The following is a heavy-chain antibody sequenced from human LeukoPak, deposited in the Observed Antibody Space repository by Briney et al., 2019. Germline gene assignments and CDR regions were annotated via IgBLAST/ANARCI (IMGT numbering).Heavy chain of an antibody. CDR3: ARRAGYCSGGSCLPDWYFDL. CDR1: GFTFSSYD. CDR2: IGIAGDT. V-gene: IGHV3-13*01. D-gene: IGHD2-15*01. Sequence: PGGSLRLSCAASGFTFSSYDMHWVRQPPGKGLEWVSAIGIAGDTNYTGSAKGRFTISRENAKNSLHLQMNSLRAGDTAVYYCARRAGYCSGGSCLPDWYFDLWGRGTLVTVSS. J-gene: IGHJ2*01.